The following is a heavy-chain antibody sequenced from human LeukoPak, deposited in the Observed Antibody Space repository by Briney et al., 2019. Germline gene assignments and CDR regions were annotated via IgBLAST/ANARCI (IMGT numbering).Heavy chain of an antibody. V-gene: IGHV3-7*01. D-gene: IGHD3-10*01. CDR1: GFTFSSYW. Sequence: GSLRLSCAASGFTFSSYWMSWVRQAPGKGLEWVANIKQDGSEKYYVDSVKGRFTISRDNAKNSLYLQMNCLRAEDTAVYYCARDRGGFGYYYGSGSYYNGDAFDIWGRGTMVTVSS. CDR2: IKQDGSEK. CDR3: ARDRGGFGYYYGSGSYYNGDAFDI. J-gene: IGHJ3*02.